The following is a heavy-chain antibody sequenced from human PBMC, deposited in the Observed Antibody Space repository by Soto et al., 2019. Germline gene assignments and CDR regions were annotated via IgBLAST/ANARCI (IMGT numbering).Heavy chain of an antibody. J-gene: IGHJ4*02. V-gene: IGHV3-7*03. CDR3: AGWGGHDYNY. Sequence: EVQLLGSGGGLVQPGGSLRRSCVGSGFTFSTYWMNWVRQAPGMGLERVANINADGDVGMYVDSVKGRLTTSRDNARNSLYLQMNRLRVDDTAVYFCAGWGGHDYNYWGQGIQVIVSS. CDR2: INADGDVG. CDR1: GFTFSTYW. D-gene: IGHD3-16*01.